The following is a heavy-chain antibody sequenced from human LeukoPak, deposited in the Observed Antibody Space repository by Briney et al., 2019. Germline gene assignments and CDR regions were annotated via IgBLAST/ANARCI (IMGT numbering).Heavy chain of an antibody. CDR3: ARGEIAAAGPPTDY. CDR2: IYYSGST. Sequence: SETLSLTCTVSGGSISRSSYYWGWIRQPPGKGLEWIGSIYYSGSTNYNPSLKSRVTISVDTSKNQFSLKLSSVTAADTAVYYCARGEIAAAGPPTDYWGQGTLVTVSS. CDR1: GGSISRSSYY. V-gene: IGHV4-39*07. J-gene: IGHJ4*02. D-gene: IGHD6-13*01.